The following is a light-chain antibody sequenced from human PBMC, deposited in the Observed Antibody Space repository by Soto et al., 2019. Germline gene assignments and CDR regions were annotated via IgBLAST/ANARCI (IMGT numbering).Light chain of an antibody. Sequence: EIVLTQSPATLSLSPGDRATLSCRASQGINSHLAWYQQKPGQAPRLLIYDASNRAPGIPARFSGSGPGTDFTLTISSLEPEDFAVYYCQHRANWPLTFGGGTKVDI. CDR2: DAS. CDR3: QHRANWPLT. V-gene: IGKV3D-11*01. CDR1: QGINSH. J-gene: IGKJ4*01.